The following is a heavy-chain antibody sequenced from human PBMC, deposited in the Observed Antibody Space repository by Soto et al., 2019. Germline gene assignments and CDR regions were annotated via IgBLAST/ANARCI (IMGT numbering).Heavy chain of an antibody. V-gene: IGHV1-69*13. CDR2: IIPIFGTA. CDR1: GGTFSSYA. Sequence: EASVKVSCKASGGTFSSYAISWVRQAPGQGLEWMGGIIPIFGTANYAQKFQGRVTITADESTSTAYMELSSLRSEDTAVYYCARTAEIVLMVYARYYYGMDVWGQGTTVTVSS. J-gene: IGHJ6*02. CDR3: ARTAEIVLMVYARYYYGMDV. D-gene: IGHD2-8*01.